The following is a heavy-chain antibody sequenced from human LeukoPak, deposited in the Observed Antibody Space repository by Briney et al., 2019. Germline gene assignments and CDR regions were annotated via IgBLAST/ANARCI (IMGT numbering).Heavy chain of an antibody. Sequence: GGSLRLSCAASGFTFSSNWMHWVRQAPGKGLVWVSRISGGGSRTDYADSVKGRFTISRDNRKNTLYLQMNSLRAEDTAVYYCARPLGPSVDFDYWGQGTLVTVSS. CDR2: ISGGGSRT. CDR1: GFTFSSNW. J-gene: IGHJ4*02. CDR3: ARPLGPSVDFDY. V-gene: IGHV3-74*01. D-gene: IGHD7-27*01.